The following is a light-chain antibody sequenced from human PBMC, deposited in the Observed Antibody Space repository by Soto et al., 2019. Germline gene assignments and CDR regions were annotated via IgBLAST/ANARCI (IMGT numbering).Light chain of an antibody. CDR1: QSISNS. CDR3: QHMRT. V-gene: IGKV1-5*01. J-gene: IGKJ1*01. Sequence: IQMNQSPTSLSASVEDRVIITCRASQSISNSLNWYQQKPGKAPKFLIYDASTLESGVPSRFSGSGFGTEISLTISSLQPDDFGSYYCQHMRTFGQGTKVDI. CDR2: DAS.